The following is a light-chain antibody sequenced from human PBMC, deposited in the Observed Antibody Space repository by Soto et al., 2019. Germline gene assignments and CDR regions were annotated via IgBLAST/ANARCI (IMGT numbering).Light chain of an antibody. CDR1: SSNIGSNY. J-gene: IGLJ1*01. V-gene: IGLV1-47*01. CDR2: RSN. Sequence: QSVLTQPPSASGTPGQRVTISCSGSSSNIGSNYVYWYQQLPGAAPKLLIYRSNQRLSGVPDRFSGSKSGTSASLAISGLRSEDEADYYCASWDDSLSGFYVFGTGTKVTVL. CDR3: ASWDDSLSGFYV.